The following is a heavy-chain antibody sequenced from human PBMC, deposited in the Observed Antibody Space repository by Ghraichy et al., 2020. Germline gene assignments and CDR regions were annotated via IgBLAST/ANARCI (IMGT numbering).Heavy chain of an antibody. J-gene: IGHJ6*02. CDR3: ARRGRGYSLYYYGLDV. CDR2: ISHTGNT. V-gene: IGHV4-59*08. D-gene: IGHD5-18*01. Sequence: SKTLSLICTVSGGSLRSQFWTWVRQPPGKGLEWIGYISHTGNTNYSPSLGGRATISLDTSKNRFSLSLTSVNAEDSATYYCARRGRGYSLYYYGLDVWGPGTTVTVSS. CDR1: GGSLRSQF.